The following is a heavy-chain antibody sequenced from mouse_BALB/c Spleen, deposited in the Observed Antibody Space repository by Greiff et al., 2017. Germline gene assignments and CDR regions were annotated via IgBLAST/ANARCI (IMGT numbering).Heavy chain of an antibody. CDR2: IWRGGST. CDR3: AKKEGPYYGLYYDAMDY. D-gene: IGHD2-10*01. Sequence: QVQLQQSGPSLVQPSQSLSITCTVSGFSLTSYGVHWVRQSPGKGLEWLGVIWRGGSTDYNAAFMSRLSITKDNSKSQVFLKMNSLQADDTAIYYCAKKEGPYYGLYYDAMDYWGQGTSVTVSS. CDR1: GFSLTSYG. J-gene: IGHJ4*01. V-gene: IGHV2-5-1*01.